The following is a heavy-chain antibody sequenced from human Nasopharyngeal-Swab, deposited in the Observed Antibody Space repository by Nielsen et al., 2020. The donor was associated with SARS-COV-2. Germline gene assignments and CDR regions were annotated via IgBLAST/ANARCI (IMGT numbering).Heavy chain of an antibody. CDR2: INPNSGGT. CDR3: ARDGIAAADLGSGYYYYMDV. Sequence: ASVKVSCKASGYTFTGYYMHWVRQAPGQGLEWMEWINPNSGGTNYAQKFQGWVTMTRDTSISTAYMELSRLRSDDTAVYYCARDGIAAADLGSGYYYYMDVWGKGTTVTVSS. D-gene: IGHD6-13*01. J-gene: IGHJ6*03. V-gene: IGHV1-2*04. CDR1: GYTFTGYY.